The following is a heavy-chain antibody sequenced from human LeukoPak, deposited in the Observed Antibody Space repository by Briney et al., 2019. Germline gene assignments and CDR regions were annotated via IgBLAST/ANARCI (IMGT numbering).Heavy chain of an antibody. Sequence: GGSPRLSCAASGFTFSSYAMSWVRQAPGKGLEWVSAISGSGGSTYYADSVKGRFTISRDNSKNTLYLQMNSLRAEDTAVYYCAKGGGSYWDYFDYWGQGTLVTVSS. D-gene: IGHD1-26*01. V-gene: IGHV3-23*01. J-gene: IGHJ4*02. CDR1: GFTFSSYA. CDR3: AKGGGSYWDYFDY. CDR2: ISGSGGST.